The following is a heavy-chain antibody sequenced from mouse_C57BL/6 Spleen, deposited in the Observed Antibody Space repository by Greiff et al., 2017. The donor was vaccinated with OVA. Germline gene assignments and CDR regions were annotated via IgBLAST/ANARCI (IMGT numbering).Heavy chain of an antibody. Sequence: VQLQESGAELVKPGASVKLSCKASGYTFTSYWMHWVKQRPGQGLEWIGMIHPNSGSTNYNEKFKSKATLTVDKSSSTAYMQLSSLTSEDSAVYYCAPYDYDGFAYWGQGTLVTVSA. V-gene: IGHV1-64*01. CDR3: APYDYDGFAY. D-gene: IGHD2-4*01. CDR2: IHPNSGST. J-gene: IGHJ3*01. CDR1: GYTFTSYW.